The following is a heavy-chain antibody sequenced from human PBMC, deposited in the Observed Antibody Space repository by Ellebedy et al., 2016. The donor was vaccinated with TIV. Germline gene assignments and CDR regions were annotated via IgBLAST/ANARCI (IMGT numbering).Heavy chain of an antibody. CDR3: ARGKRTVVVVATQSLHY. CDR2: INAGNGNT. J-gene: IGHJ4*02. D-gene: IGHD2-15*01. CDR1: GYTFTSYA. V-gene: IGHV1-3*01. Sequence: AASVKVSCKASGYTFTSYAMHWVRQAPGQRLEWMGWINAGNGNTKYSQKFQGRVTITRDTSASTAYMELSSLRSEDTDVYYCARGKRTVVVVATQSLHYWGQGTLVTVSS.